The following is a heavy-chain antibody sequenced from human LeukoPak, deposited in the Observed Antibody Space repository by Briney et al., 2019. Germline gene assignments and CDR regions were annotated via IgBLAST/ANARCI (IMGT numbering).Heavy chain of an antibody. J-gene: IGHJ4*02. CDR2: IYYSGST. CDR3: AKRGYYYDSSGYYYEGDFDY. Sequence: SQTLSLTCTVSGGSISSGGYYWSWIRQHPGKGLEWIGYIYYSGSTYYNPSLKSRVTISVDTSKNQFSLKLSSVTAADTAVYYCAKRGYYYDSSGYYYEGDFDYWGQGTLVTVSS. CDR1: GGSISSGGYY. D-gene: IGHD3-22*01. V-gene: IGHV4-31*03.